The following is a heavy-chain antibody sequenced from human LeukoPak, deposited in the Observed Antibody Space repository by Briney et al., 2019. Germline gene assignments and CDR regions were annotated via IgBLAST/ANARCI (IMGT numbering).Heavy chain of an antibody. V-gene: IGHV1-24*01. CDR2: FDPEDGET. Sequence: ASVKVSCKVSGYTLTELSMHWVRQAPGKGLEWMGGFDPEDGETIYAQKLQGRVTMTEDTSTDKAYMELSSLRSEDTAVYYCATARDGYNFDFDYWGQGTLVTVSS. J-gene: IGHJ4*02. D-gene: IGHD5-24*01. CDR3: ATARDGYNFDFDY. CDR1: GYTLTELS.